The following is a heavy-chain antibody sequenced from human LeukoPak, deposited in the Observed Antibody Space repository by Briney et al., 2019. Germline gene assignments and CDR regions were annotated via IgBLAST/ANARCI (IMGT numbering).Heavy chain of an antibody. CDR2: IYTSGST. CDR1: GGSISSHY. V-gene: IGHV4-4*07. Sequence: SETLSLTCTVSGGSISSHYWGWIRQPAGEGLEWIGRIYTSGSTNYNPSLKSRVTMSVDTSKNQFSLKLSSVTAADTAVYYCARDGDVVVPAAIRVGYYYYYMDVWGKGTTVTVSS. CDR3: ARDGDVVVPAAIRVGYYYYYMDV. D-gene: IGHD2-2*02. J-gene: IGHJ6*03.